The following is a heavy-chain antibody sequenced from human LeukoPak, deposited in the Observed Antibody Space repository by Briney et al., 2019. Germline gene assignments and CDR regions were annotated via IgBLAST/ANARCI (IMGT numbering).Heavy chain of an antibody. Sequence: PSETLSLTCTVSGGSISSYYWSWIRQPAGKGLEWIGRIYTSGSTNYNPSLKSRVTMSVDTSKNQFSLKLSSVTAADTAVYYCARDYYDFWSGDIRWGWFDPWGQGTLVTVSS. CDR3: ARDYYDFWSGDIRWGWFDP. V-gene: IGHV4-4*07. CDR1: GGSISSYY. CDR2: IYTSGST. D-gene: IGHD3-3*01. J-gene: IGHJ5*02.